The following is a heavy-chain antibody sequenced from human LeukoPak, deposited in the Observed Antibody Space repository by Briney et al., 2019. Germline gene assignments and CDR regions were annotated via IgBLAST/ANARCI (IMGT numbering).Heavy chain of an antibody. Sequence: KPSETLSLTCAVYGGSFSGYYWSWIRQPPGKGLEWIGEINHSGSTNYNPSLKSRVTISVDTSKNQFSLRLTSVTAADTAVYYCARHYYGSGSYGKDAFDIWGRGTMVTVSS. CDR2: INHSGST. CDR1: GGSFSGYY. V-gene: IGHV4-34*01. CDR3: ARHYYGSGSYGKDAFDI. D-gene: IGHD3-10*01. J-gene: IGHJ3*02.